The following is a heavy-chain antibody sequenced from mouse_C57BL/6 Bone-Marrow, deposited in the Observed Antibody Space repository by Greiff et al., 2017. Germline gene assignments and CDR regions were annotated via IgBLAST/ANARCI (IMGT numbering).Heavy chain of an antibody. V-gene: IGHV1-81*01. J-gene: IGHJ3*01. CDR3: ARRSRYYDSSYVFAY. Sequence: LVESGAELARPGASVKLSCKASGYTFTSYGISWVKQSTGQGLEWIGEIYPRSGNTYYNEKFKGKATLTADKSSSTAYMELRSLTSEDSAVYFCARRSRYYDSSYVFAYWGQGTLVTVSA. CDR1: GYTFTSYG. CDR2: IYPRSGNT. D-gene: IGHD1-1*01.